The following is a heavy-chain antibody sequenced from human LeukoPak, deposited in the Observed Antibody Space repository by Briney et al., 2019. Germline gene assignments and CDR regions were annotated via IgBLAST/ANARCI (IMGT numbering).Heavy chain of an antibody. CDR2: ISFSGTA. Sequence: KTSETLSLTCTVSNGSISSSGYYWGWIRQPPGKGLEWIGSISFSGTAYYSPPLNSRVTTSVDTSKNQFSLKLSSMTAADTAVYYCARLRGSYYPDYWGQGTLVTVSS. CDR1: NGSISSSGYY. CDR3: ARLRGSYYPDY. D-gene: IGHD1-26*01. J-gene: IGHJ4*02. V-gene: IGHV4-39*01.